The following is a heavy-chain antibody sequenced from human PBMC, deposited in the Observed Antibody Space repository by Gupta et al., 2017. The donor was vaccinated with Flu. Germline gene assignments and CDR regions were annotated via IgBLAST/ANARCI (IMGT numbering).Heavy chain of an antibody. D-gene: IGHD6-13*01. V-gene: IGHV3-11*01. CDR3: AREQIAAGYPYYYYPMDD. J-gene: IGHJ6*03. CDR2: ISTSGSTI. Sequence: MRWIRQAPGKGLEWVSYISTSGSTIYYADSVKGRFTISRDDAKNSLYLQMSSLRGEDTTVIYCAREQIAAGYPYYYYPMDDWCNGSAVTVSS.